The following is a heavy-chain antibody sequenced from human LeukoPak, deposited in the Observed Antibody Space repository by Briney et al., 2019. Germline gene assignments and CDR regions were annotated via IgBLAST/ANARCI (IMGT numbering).Heavy chain of an antibody. CDR3: ARIKWDLIDY. V-gene: IGHV4-39*07. Sequence: SETLSLTCTVSGGSISSSSYYWGWIRQPPGKGLEWIGSIDHSGNTYYNPSLRSRVTTSVDTSKNQFSLRLNSVTAVDTAVYFCARIKWDLIDYWGQGTLVTVSS. D-gene: IGHD1-26*01. CDR1: GGSISSSSYY. J-gene: IGHJ4*02. CDR2: IDHSGNT.